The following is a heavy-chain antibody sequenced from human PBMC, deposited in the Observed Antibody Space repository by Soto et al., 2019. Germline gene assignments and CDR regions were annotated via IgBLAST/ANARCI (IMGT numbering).Heavy chain of an antibody. V-gene: IGHV3-33*01. CDR1: GFTFSSYG. Sequence: QVQVVESGGGVVQPGRSLRLSCAASGFTFSSYGMHWVRQAPGKGLEWVAVIWYDGSNKYYADSVKGRFTISRDNSKNTLYLQMNSLRAEDTAVYYCAREGGYSSGWYDYWGQGTLVTVSS. CDR3: AREGGYSSGWYDY. D-gene: IGHD6-19*01. J-gene: IGHJ4*02. CDR2: IWYDGSNK.